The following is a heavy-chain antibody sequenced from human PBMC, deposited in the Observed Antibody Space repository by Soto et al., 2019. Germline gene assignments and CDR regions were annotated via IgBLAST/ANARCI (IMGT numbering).Heavy chain of an antibody. CDR2: VYYRGRS. V-gene: IGHV4-39*01. CDR1: VGSVTNSSYY. Sequence: SETLSLTFTVSVGSVTNSSYYWGWIRQSPGKGLEWIGSVYYRGRSYSKSSVKSRVTISIDTSKHRFSLSLNSVTASDTAVYFCVSQRTTVPTQAYFDYWGPGALVTVSS. CDR3: VSQRTTVPTQAYFDY. J-gene: IGHJ4*02. D-gene: IGHD4-17*01.